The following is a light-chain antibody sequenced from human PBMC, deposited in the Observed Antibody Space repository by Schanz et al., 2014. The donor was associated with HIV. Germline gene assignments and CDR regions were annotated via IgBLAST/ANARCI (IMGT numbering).Light chain of an antibody. CDR2: GDS. CDR3: QSYDNSLSGVV. J-gene: IGLJ2*01. CDR1: SSIIGAGYD. Sequence: QSVLTQPPSVSGAPGQRVTISCTGGSSIIGAGYDVHWFQQLPGTAPKLLIYGDSNRPSGVPHRFSGSKSGTSASLAITGLQAEDEADYYCQSYDNSLSGVVFGGGTKLTVL. V-gene: IGLV1-40*01.